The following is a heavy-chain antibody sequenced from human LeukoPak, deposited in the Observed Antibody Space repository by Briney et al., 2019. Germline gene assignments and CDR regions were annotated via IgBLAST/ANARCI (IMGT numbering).Heavy chain of an antibody. J-gene: IGHJ4*02. Sequence: GGSLRLSCAASGFTFSSYGMHWVRQAPGKGLEWVAVISYDGSNEYYADSVKGRFTISRDNSKNTLYLQMSSLRAEDTAVYYCAKELNRGSPDYWGQGTLVTVPS. CDR1: GFTFSSYG. D-gene: IGHD2/OR15-2a*01. CDR3: AKELNRGSPDY. V-gene: IGHV3-30*18. CDR2: ISYDGSNE.